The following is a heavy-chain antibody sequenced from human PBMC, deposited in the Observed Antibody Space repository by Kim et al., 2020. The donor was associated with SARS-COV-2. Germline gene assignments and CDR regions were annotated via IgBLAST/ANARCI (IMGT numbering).Heavy chain of an antibody. CDR3: ARKRADRSGFIDY. Sequence: NYNPSLISRVFISGYTSKNPFFLKVYSVTAADTAVYYCARKRADRSGFIDYWGQGALVTVSS. J-gene: IGHJ4*02. D-gene: IGHD3-22*01. V-gene: IGHV4-59*01.